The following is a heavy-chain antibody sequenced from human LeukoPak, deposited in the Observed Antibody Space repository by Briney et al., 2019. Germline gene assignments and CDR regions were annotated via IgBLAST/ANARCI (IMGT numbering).Heavy chain of an antibody. D-gene: IGHD3-22*01. CDR1: GYTFTSYG. CDR2: ISAYNGNT. CDR3: ARTPYYYDSSGYYIPD. J-gene: IGHJ4*02. V-gene: IGHV1-18*01. Sequence: ASVKVSCKASGYTFTSYGISWVRQAPGQGLEWMGWISAYNGNTNYAQKLQGRVTMTTDTSTSTAYMELRSLRSDDTAVYYCARTPYYYDSSGYYIPDWGQGTLVTVSS.